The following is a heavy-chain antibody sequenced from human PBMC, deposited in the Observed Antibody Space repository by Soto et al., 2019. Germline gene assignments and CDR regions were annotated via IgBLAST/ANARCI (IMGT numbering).Heavy chain of an antibody. V-gene: IGHV1-18*01. CDR2: ISAYNGNT. CDR3: ARDYYDYVWGSYETFDI. CDR1: GYTITSYG. Sequence: ASVKVSCKASGYTITSYGISWVRQAPGKGLEWMGWISAYNGNTNYAQKLQGRVTMTTDTSTSTAYMELRSLRSDDTAVYYCARDYYDYVWGSYETFDIWGQGTMVT. D-gene: IGHD3-16*01. J-gene: IGHJ3*02.